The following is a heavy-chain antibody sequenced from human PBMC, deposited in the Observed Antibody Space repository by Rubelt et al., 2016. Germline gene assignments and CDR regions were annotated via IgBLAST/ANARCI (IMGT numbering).Heavy chain of an antibody. J-gene: IGHJ6*02. D-gene: IGHD2-2*01. Sequence: QITLRESGPPLVKPTQTLTLTCTFSGFSLSTSGVGVGWIRQPPGKALEWLAFIYWDDDKRYSPSLKSRLTITKDTSTNQVVLTMTNNDPMDTATYFCARIISEVPAAMNYYYYMDVWGQGTTVTVSS. CDR1: GFSLSTSGVG. CDR3: ARIISEVPAAMNYYYYMDV. V-gene: IGHV2-5*02. CDR2: IYWDDDK.